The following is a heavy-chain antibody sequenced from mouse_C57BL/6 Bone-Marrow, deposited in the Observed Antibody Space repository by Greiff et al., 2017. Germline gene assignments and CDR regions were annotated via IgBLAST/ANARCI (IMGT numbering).Heavy chain of an antibody. CDR2: IYPGDGDT. J-gene: IGHJ2*01. CDR3: AGGRYY. V-gene: IGHV1-82*01. Sequence: QVQLQQSGPELVKPGASVKISCKASGYAFSSSWMNWVKQRPGQGLEWIGRIYPGDGDTNYNGKFKGKATLTADKSSSTAYMQLSSLTSEDSAVYFCAGGRYYWGQGTTLTVSS. CDR1: GYAFSSSW.